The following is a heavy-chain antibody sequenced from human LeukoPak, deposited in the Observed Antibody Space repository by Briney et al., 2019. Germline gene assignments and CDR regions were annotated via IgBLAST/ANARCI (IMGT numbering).Heavy chain of an antibody. J-gene: IGHJ5*02. CDR1: GFTFSSYA. Sequence: GGSLRLSCAASGFTFSSYAMSWVRQAPGKGLEWVSAISGSDGSTYYADSVKGRFTISRDNSKNTLYLQMNSLRAEDTAVYYCAKGSDYGDDNWFDPWGQGTLVTVSS. D-gene: IGHD4-17*01. V-gene: IGHV3-23*01. CDR3: AKGSDYGDDNWFDP. CDR2: ISGSDGST.